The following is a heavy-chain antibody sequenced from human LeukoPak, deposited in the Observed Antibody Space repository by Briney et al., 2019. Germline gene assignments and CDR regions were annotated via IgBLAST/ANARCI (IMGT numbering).Heavy chain of an antibody. J-gene: IGHJ4*02. V-gene: IGHV3-7*01. Sequence: PGGSLRLSCAASGFTFSNYWMSWVRPAPGKGLEWVANIKQDGSEKYYIDSVKGRFTISRDNAKNSLYLQMNSLRVEEAAVYYCASMKSSGTYSSLDYWGQGTLVTVSS. CDR3: ASMKSSGTYSSLDY. CDR2: IKQDGSEK. D-gene: IGHD3-10*01. CDR1: GFTFSNYW.